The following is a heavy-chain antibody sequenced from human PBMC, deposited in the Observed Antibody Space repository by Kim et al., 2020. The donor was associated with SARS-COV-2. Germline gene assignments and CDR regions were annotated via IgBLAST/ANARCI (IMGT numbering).Heavy chain of an antibody. D-gene: IGHD6-19*01. V-gene: IGHV3-23*01. CDR1: GFTFSSYA. Sequence: GGSLRLSCAASGFTFSSYAMSWVRQAPGKGLEWVSAISGSGGSTYYADSVKGRFTISRDNSKNTLYLQMNSLRAEDTAVYYCAKDLINQTGGWQPPPFEYYYYGMDVWGQGTTVTVSS. CDR2: ISGSGGST. J-gene: IGHJ6*02. CDR3: AKDLINQTGGWQPPPFEYYYYGMDV.